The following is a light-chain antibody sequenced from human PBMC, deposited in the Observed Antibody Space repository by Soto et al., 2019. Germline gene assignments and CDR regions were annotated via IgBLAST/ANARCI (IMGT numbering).Light chain of an antibody. CDR2: EVT. CDR1: SSDVGGYNY. Sequence: QSVLTQPASVSGSPGQSITISCTGTSSDVGGYNYVSWYQQHPDKAPKLMIYEVTNRPSGVSYRFSGSKSGNTASLTIPGLQAEDEADYYCISFTRSSTFVFGTGTKLTVL. CDR3: ISFTRSSTFV. V-gene: IGLV2-14*01. J-gene: IGLJ1*01.